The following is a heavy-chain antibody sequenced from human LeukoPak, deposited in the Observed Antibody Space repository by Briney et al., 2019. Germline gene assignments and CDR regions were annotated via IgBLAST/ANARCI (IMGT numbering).Heavy chain of an antibody. V-gene: IGHV3-7*01. CDR1: GFTFSSYW. Sequence: PGGSLRLSCAASGFTFSSYWMSWVRQAPGKGPEWVANINQDGSEKYYVDSVKGRFTISRDNAKNSLYLQMSSLRAEDTAVYYCARETPRRGETRDGYRWGQGTVVTVSS. D-gene: IGHD5-24*01. J-gene: IGHJ4*02. CDR2: INQDGSEK. CDR3: ARETPRRGETRDGYR.